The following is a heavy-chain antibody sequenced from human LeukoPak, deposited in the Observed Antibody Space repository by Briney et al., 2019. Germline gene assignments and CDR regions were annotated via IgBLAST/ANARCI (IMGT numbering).Heavy chain of an antibody. V-gene: IGHV4-39*01. D-gene: IGHD5-12*01. J-gene: IGHJ4*02. Sequence: ASDTLSLTCTVSVGSISSRSYYWGWIRQPPGKGLEWIGSIYYSGSTCYNASLKSRVTISVDTSKNQFSLKLSSVTAADTAVYYCARHESGVATGFDYWGQGTLVTVSS. CDR1: VGSISSRSYY. CDR3: ARHESGVATGFDY. CDR2: IYYSGST.